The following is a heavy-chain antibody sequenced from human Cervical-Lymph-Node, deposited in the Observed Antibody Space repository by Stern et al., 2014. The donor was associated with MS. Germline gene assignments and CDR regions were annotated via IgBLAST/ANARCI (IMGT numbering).Heavy chain of an antibody. CDR3: ATQGRALAPD. V-gene: IGHV4-61*02. J-gene: IGHJ4*02. Sequence: QVQLQESGPGLVKPSQTLSLTCTVSGDSISSGNYYWSWIRQPAGKGLEWIGRIYSSGTPYYNPSLRSQLPISIDPSNNHSSLKRASVTATDTAVYYCATQGRALAPDWGQGTLVTVSS. CDR1: GDSISSGNYY. CDR2: IYSSGTP.